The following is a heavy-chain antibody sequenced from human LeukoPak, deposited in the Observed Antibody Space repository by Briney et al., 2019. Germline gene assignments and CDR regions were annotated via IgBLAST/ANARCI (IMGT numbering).Heavy chain of an antibody. CDR1: GFTFSTSV. Sequence: GGSLRLSCAASGFTFSTSVMSWVRQAPGKGLEWVSTISGSGGSTYYADSVKGRFTISRDNSKNTLYLQMNSLRAEDTAVYYCAKARGIVVVPAALDYWGQGTLVTVSS. V-gene: IGHV3-23*01. D-gene: IGHD2-2*01. CDR3: AKARGIVVVPAALDY. J-gene: IGHJ4*02. CDR2: ISGSGGST.